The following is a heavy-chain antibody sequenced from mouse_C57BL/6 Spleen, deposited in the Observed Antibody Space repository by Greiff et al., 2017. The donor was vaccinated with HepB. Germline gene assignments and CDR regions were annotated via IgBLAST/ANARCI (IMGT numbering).Heavy chain of an antibody. CDR3: ARTPTMITEIFFDY. Sequence: QVQLQQPGAELVRPGSSVKLSCKASGYTFTSYWMHWVKQRPIQGLEWIGNIDPSDSETHYNQKFKDKATLTVDKSSSTAYMQLSSLTSEDSAVYYCARTPTMITEIFFDYWGQGTTLTVSS. CDR1: GYTFTSYW. V-gene: IGHV1-52*01. J-gene: IGHJ2*01. D-gene: IGHD2-4*01. CDR2: IDPSDSET.